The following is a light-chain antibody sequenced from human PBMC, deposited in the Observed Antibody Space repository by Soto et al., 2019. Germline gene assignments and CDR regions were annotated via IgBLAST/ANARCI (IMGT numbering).Light chain of an antibody. V-gene: IGKV1D-16*01. J-gene: IGKJ1*01. CDR2: AAS. Sequence: DIHMTQSPPSLSASVGDRVTITCRASQGLSRWLAWYQQRPEKAPKCLIYAASDLQSGVPSRFSGSGSGTEFTLTIINLQPEDFGTYYCQQYKTYPWTFGQGTTVEVK. CDR3: QQYKTYPWT. CDR1: QGLSRW.